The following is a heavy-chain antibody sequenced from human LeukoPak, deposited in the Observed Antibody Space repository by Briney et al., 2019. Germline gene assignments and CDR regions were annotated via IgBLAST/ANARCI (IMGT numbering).Heavy chain of an antibody. CDR3: VRSGIAAAGTGIDY. CDR2: IYYSGTT. D-gene: IGHD6-13*01. CDR1: GVFISSSENY. J-gene: IGHJ4*02. Sequence: KPSETLSLTCTVSGVFISSSENYWGWIRQPPGKGLEWIGSIYYSGTTYYNPSLKSRVSISVDTSKNQFSLKLSSVTAADTAVYYCVRSGIAAAGTGIDYWGQGTLVTVSS. V-gene: IGHV4-39*01.